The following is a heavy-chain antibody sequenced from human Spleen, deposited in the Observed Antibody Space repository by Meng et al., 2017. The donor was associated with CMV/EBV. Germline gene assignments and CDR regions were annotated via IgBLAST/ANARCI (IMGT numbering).Heavy chain of an antibody. CDR1: GFTFSNAW. CDR3: TTDMVGATSKHYYYYGMDV. CDR2: IKSKTDGGTT. J-gene: IGHJ6*02. D-gene: IGHD1-26*01. V-gene: IGHV3-15*01. Sequence: ETLSLTCAASGFTFSNAWMSWVRQAPGKGLEWVGRIKSKTDGGTTDYAAPVKGRFTISRDDSKNTLYLQMNSLKTEDTAVYYCTTDMVGATSKHYYYYGMDVWGQGTTVTVSS.